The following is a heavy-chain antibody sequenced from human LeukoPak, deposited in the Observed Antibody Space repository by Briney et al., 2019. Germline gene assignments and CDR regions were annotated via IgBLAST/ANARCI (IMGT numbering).Heavy chain of an antibody. Sequence: PSETLSLTCTVSGGSISSYYWSWIRQPPGKGLEWIGYIYYSGSTNYNPSLKSRVTISVDTSKNQFSLKLSSVTAADTAVYYCARDNGGSSSSWFDPWGQGTLVTVSS. CDR2: IYYSGST. CDR3: ARDNGGSSSSWFDP. CDR1: GGSISSYY. V-gene: IGHV4-59*01. J-gene: IGHJ5*02. D-gene: IGHD6-6*01.